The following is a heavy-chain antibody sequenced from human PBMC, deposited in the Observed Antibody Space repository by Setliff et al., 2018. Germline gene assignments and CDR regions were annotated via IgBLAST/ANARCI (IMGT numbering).Heavy chain of an antibody. Sequence: SETLSLTCSVSGASISGYYWSWIRQSPTKGLEWIGSLYYSGTTSYNPSLKSRVTMSADTSKRQFFLKLSSVTTADTALYYCAREGDTSGYYYGGGFDYRGQGIPVTVS. CDR3: AREGDTSGYYYGGGFDY. V-gene: IGHV4-59*01. CDR2: LYYSGTT. D-gene: IGHD3-22*01. CDR1: GASISGYY. J-gene: IGHJ4*02.